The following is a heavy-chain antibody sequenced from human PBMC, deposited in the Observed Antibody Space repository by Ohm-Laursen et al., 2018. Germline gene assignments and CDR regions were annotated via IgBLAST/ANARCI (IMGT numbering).Heavy chain of an antibody. D-gene: IGHD3-3*01. CDR1: GFTFDDYG. Sequence: GSLRLSCAASGFTFDDYGMSWVRQVPGKGLEWVSSVSWNGDSTGYADSVKGRFTISRDNAKNSLHLQMNSLRAEDTAVYYCARDAPNYKTISGVVTALGMDVWGQGTTVTVSS. J-gene: IGHJ6*02. V-gene: IGHV3-20*04. CDR2: VSWNGDST. CDR3: ARDAPNYKTISGVVTALGMDV.